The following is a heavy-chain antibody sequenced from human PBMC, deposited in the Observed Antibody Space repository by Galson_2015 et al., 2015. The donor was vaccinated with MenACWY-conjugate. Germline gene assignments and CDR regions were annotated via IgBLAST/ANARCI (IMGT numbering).Heavy chain of an antibody. D-gene: IGHD5-12*01. J-gene: IGHJ3*02. CDR1: GYTLTDLS. CDR3: ARGRATPADAFDI. Sequence: SVKVSCKVSGYTLTDLSMYWVRQAPGKGLEWMGGFNPGDGKTIYAQRFQGGVTMTEDTSTDTAYMELSSLRSDDTAVYYCARGRATPADAFDIWGQGTMVTVSS. CDR2: FNPGDGKT. V-gene: IGHV1-24*01.